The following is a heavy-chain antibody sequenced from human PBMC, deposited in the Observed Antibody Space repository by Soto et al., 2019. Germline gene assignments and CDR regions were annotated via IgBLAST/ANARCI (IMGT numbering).Heavy chain of an antibody. Sequence: QVQLQESGPGLVKPSETLSLTCTVSGGSVSSGSYYWSWIRQPPGKGLEWIGYIYYSGSTNYNPPRKGRVTRPVDTSKNQFSLKLSSVTAADTAVYYCASSLVGYSSGWAEPNWFDPWGQGTLVTVSS. CDR3: ASSLVGYSSGWAEPNWFDP. CDR2: IYYSGST. J-gene: IGHJ5*02. D-gene: IGHD6-19*01. CDR1: GGSVSSGSYY. V-gene: IGHV4-61*01.